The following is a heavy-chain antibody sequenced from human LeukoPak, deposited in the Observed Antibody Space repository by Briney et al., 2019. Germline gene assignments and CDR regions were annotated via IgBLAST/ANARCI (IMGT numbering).Heavy chain of an antibody. CDR3: ARSRFLEWFYMDV. CDR1: GGSISSGDYY. V-gene: IGHV4-30-4*08. D-gene: IGHD3-3*01. Sequence: PSETLSLTCTVSGGSISSGDYYWSWIRQPPGKGLEWIGYIYYSGSTYYNPSLKSRVTISVDTSKNQFSLKLSSVTAADTAVYYCARSRFLEWFYMDVWGKGTTVTVSS. J-gene: IGHJ6*03. CDR2: IYYSGST.